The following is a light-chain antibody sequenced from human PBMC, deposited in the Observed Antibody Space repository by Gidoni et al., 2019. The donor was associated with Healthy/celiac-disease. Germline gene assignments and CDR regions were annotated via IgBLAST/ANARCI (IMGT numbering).Light chain of an antibody. CDR1: ALPKKY. V-gene: IGLV3-10*01. Sequence: SYKLTHPPPVSVSPGQTARITCSGDALPKKYAYWYQQKSGQAPVLVIYEDNKRHSGTPERFSGSSSGTMATLTISGAQVEDEGDYYCYSTDISGTLSVFGGGTKLTVL. CDR2: EDN. J-gene: IGLJ2*01. CDR3: YSTDISGTLSV.